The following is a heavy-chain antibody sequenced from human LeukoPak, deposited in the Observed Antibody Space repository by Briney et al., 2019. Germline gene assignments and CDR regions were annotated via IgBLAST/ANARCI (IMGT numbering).Heavy chain of an antibody. CDR3: ERGLDIVATITPIDY. D-gene: IGHD5-12*01. Sequence: GGSLRLSCAASGFTFSSYSMNWVRQAPGKGLEWVSSISSSSSYIYYADSVKGRFTISRDNAKNSLYLQMNSLRAEDTAVYYCERGLDIVATITPIDYWGQGTLVTVSS. J-gene: IGHJ4*02. CDR1: GFTFSSYS. CDR2: ISSSSSYI. V-gene: IGHV3-21*01.